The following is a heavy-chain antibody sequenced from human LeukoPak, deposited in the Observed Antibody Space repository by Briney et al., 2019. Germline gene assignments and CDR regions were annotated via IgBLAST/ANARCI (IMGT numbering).Heavy chain of an antibody. Sequence: PSETLSLTCAVYGGSFSGYYWSWIRQPPGKGLEWIGEINHSGSTNYNPSLKSRVTISVDTSKNQFSPKLSSVTAADTAVYYCARGSYFTNYGSGSYYDYWGQGTLVTVSS. CDR2: INHSGST. CDR3: ARGSYFTNYGSGSYYDY. J-gene: IGHJ4*02. V-gene: IGHV4-34*01. CDR1: GGSFSGYY. D-gene: IGHD3-10*01.